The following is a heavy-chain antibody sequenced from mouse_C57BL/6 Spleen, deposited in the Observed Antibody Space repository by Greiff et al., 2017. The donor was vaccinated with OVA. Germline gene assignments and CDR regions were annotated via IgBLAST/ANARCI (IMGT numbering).Heavy chain of an antibody. CDR3: ARWGSGPDY. D-gene: IGHD3-2*02. V-gene: IGHV1-69*01. CDR1: GYTFTSYW. Sequence: VKLVESGAELMKPGASVKLSCKATGYTFTSYWMHWVKQRPGQGLEWIGEIDPSDSYTNYNQKFKGKSTLTVDKSSSTAYMQLSSLTSEDSAVYYCARWGSGPDYWGQGTTLTVSS. CDR2: IDPSDSYT. J-gene: IGHJ2*01.